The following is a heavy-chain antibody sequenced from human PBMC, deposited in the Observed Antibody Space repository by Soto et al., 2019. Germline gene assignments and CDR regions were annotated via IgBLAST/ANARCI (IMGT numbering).Heavy chain of an antibody. J-gene: IGHJ6*02. CDR2: IYYSGST. V-gene: IGHV4-31*03. CDR1: GGSISSGGYY. CDR3: ARVQLGYCSGGSCYYYYGMDV. D-gene: IGHD2-15*01. Sequence: SETLSLTCTVSGGSISSGGYYWSWIRQHPGKGLEWIGYIYYSGSTYYNPSLKSRVTISVDTSKNQFSLKLSSVTAADTAVYYCARVQLGYCSGGSCYYYYGMDVWGQGTTVTVSS.